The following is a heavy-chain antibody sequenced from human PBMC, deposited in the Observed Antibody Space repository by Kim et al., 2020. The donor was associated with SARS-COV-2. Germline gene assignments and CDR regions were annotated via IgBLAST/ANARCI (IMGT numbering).Heavy chain of an antibody. CDR1: GGSFSGYY. D-gene: IGHD5-12*01. Sequence: SETLSLTCAVYGGSFSGYYWSWIRQPPGKGLEWIGEINHSGSTNYNPSLKSRVTISVDTSKNQFSLKLSSVTAADTTVYYCARRSGYSAGFDYWGQGTLVTVSS. J-gene: IGHJ4*02. CDR2: INHSGST. V-gene: IGHV4-34*01. CDR3: ARRSGYSAGFDY.